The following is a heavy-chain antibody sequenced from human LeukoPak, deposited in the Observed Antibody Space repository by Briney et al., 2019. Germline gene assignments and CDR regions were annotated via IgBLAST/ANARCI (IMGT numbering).Heavy chain of an antibody. V-gene: IGHV3-23*01. CDR3: ARKLDYDGSGYLGAYFDY. CDR1: GFTFSSYA. J-gene: IGHJ4*02. D-gene: IGHD3-22*01. Sequence: PGGSLRLSCAASGFTFSSYAMSCVRQAPGKGLEWVSAISGSGGSTYYADAVKGRFTISRDNSKNTLYLQMNSLRAEDTAVYYCARKLDYDGSGYLGAYFDYWGQGTLVTVSS. CDR2: ISGSGGST.